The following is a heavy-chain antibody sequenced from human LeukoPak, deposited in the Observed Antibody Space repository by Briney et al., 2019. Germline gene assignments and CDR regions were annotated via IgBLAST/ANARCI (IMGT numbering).Heavy chain of an antibody. J-gene: IGHJ4*02. CDR2: ISVSDGST. D-gene: IGHD2-2*01. CDR3: AKVTREHCSGTSCSYGFDY. V-gene: IGHV3-23*01. CDR1: RSTFSSYA. Sequence: GGSLRLSCAASRSTFSSYAMSWVRQAPGKGLEWVSAISVSDGSTSYADSVKGRFTISRDFSKNTVYLQMGGLRAEDTAVYYCAKVTREHCSGTSCSYGFDYWGQGTLVTVSS.